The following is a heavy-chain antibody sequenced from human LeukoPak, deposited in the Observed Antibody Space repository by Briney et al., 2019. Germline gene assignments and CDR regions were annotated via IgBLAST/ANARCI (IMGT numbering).Heavy chain of an antibody. V-gene: IGHV3-7*01. CDR2: IKEDGSEK. J-gene: IGHJ3*01. CDR1: GFSFSSCW. D-gene: IGHD6-13*01. Sequence: GGSLRLSCAASGFSFSSCWMNLVRQTPGKGLEWVATIKEDGSEKIYVDAVKGRFTISRDNAKNSLHLEMNSLRVEDTAVYYCARGNSSSKYRASDVWGQGTMVTVSS. CDR3: ARGNSSSKYRASDV.